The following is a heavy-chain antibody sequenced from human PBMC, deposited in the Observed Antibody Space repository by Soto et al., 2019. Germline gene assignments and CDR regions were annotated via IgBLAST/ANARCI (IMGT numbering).Heavy chain of an antibody. D-gene: IGHD2-15*01. CDR1: GGTFSSYD. CDR2: IIPIFGTA. CDR3: ARDTHRSGYLDY. Sequence: QVQLVQSGAEVKKPGSSVKVSCKTSGGTFSSYDISWVRQAPGQGLEWMGGIIPIFGTANYAQKFQGRVTITADESTSTAYMELSSLRSEDTAVYYCARDTHRSGYLDYWGQGTLVTVSS. J-gene: IGHJ4*02. V-gene: IGHV1-69*12.